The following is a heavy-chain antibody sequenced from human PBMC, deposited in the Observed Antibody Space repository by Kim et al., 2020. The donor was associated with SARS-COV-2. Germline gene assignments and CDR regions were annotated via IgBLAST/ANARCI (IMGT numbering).Heavy chain of an antibody. V-gene: IGHV1-69*01. J-gene: IGHJ4*02. CDR3: ARETIMEQWLID. Sequence: NYAQKFQGRVTITADESTSTAYMELSSLRSEDTAVYYCARETIMEQWLIDWGQGTLVTVSS. D-gene: IGHD6-19*01.